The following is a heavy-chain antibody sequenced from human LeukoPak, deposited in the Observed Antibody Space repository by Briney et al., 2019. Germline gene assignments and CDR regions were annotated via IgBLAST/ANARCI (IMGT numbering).Heavy chain of an antibody. CDR2: INTNTGNP. CDR3: ARPRIYCSSTSCYTSYYYGMDV. V-gene: IGHV7-4-1*02. Sequence: ASVKVSCKASGYTFTRYAMNWVRQAPGQGLEWMGWINTNTGNPTYAQGFTGRFVFSLDTSVSTAYLQISSLKAEDTAVYYCARPRIYCSSTSCYTSYYYGMDVWGQGTTVTVSS. J-gene: IGHJ6*02. D-gene: IGHD2-2*02. CDR1: GYTFTRYA.